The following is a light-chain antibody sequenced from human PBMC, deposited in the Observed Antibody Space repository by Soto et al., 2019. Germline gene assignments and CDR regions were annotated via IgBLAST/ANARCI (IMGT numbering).Light chain of an antibody. CDR1: HDIKKY. J-gene: IGKJ5*01. CDR3: QRYDSLPPT. CDR2: DAS. Sequence: DIQMTQSPSSLSASVGDRVTITCQASHDIKKYLNWYQEKPGKAPKLLIYDASNLQTGVPSRFSGSESGTHFTFTISSLQPEDIATYYCQRYDSLPPTFGQGTRLDIK. V-gene: IGKV1-33*01.